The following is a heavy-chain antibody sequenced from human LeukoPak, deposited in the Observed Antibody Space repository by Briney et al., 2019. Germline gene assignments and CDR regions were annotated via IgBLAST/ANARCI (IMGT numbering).Heavy chain of an antibody. D-gene: IGHD3-16*02. CDR1: GITLRNYG. CDR2: LSGSASGT. CDR3: AKRGVFVRVFLVGFHKEAYYFDS. J-gene: IGHJ4*02. V-gene: IGHV3-23*01. Sequence: GGSLRLSCGGSGITLRNYGMSWVRQAPGKGLEWVVGLSGSASGTNYADSVKGRFTISRDNSKNTLFLQMDRLRAEDTAVYFCAKRGVFVRVFLVGFHKEAYYFDSWGQGAQVTVSS.